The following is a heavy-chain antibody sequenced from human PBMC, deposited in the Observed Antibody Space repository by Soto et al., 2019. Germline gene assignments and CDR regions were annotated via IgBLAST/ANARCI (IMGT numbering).Heavy chain of an antibody. V-gene: IGHV3-33*06. CDR1: GFTFSNFG. J-gene: IGHJ4*02. CDR2: IWYDGSNA. Sequence: QVHLLESGGGAVQPGRSLRLSCAASGFTFSNFGMHWVRQSPGKGLEWVAVIWYDGSNADYADSVKGRFTISRDNSKNMVYLQMNSLSADDTGVYYCAKDEEYFFHYWGQGALVTVSS. D-gene: IGHD3-10*01. CDR3: AKDEEYFFHY.